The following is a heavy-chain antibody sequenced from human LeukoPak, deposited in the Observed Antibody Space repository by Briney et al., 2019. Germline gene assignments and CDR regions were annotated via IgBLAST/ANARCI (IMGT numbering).Heavy chain of an antibody. CDR1: GFTFSSYA. D-gene: IGHD1-26*01. V-gene: IGHV3-23*01. Sequence: GGSLRLSCAASGFTFSSYAMSWVRQAPGKGLEWVSGISTSGGATSYTDSVKGRFTISRDNSKNTLYLQMNSLRAEDTAVYYCAKASGSYPYYYYGMDVWGQGTTVTVSS. CDR2: ISTSGGAT. J-gene: IGHJ6*02. CDR3: AKASGSYPYYYYGMDV.